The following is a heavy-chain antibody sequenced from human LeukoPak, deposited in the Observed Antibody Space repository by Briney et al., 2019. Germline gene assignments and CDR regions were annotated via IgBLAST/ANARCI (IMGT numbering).Heavy chain of an antibody. J-gene: IGHJ4*02. CDR2: ISGSGDTT. CDR3: AKGIAVAGNSQYFDY. V-gene: IGHV3-23*01. D-gene: IGHD6-19*01. CDR1: GFTFSSYW. Sequence: PGGSLRLSCAASGFTFSSYWMSWVRQAPGKGLEWVSGISGSGDTTHYADSVKGRFTISRDNSKNTVYLQMNSLRAEDTAVYYCAKGIAVAGNSQYFDYWGQGTLVTVSS.